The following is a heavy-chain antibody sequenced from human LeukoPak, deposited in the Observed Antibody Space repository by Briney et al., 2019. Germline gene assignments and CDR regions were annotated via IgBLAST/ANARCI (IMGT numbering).Heavy chain of an antibody. CDR2: IKQDGSEK. V-gene: IGHV3-7*01. D-gene: IGHD2-2*01. CDR3: ARDGSVVVPAAIRHYYYYYMDV. Sequence: GGSLRLSCTVSGFTFSSYWMSWVRQAPGKGLEWVANIKQDGSEKYYVDSVKGRFTISRDNAKNSLYLQMNSLRAEDTAVYYCARDGSVVVPAAIRHYYYYYMDVWGKGTTVTVSS. J-gene: IGHJ6*03. CDR1: GFTFSSYW.